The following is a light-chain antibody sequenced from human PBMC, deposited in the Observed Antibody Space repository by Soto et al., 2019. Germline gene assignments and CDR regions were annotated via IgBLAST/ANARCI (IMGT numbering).Light chain of an antibody. CDR3: SSYTSSSTYV. CDR1: GSDVGVYNY. CDR2: EVS. Sequence: QSALTQPASVSGSPGQSIPISGTATGSDVGVYNYVSWYQQHPGKAPKLMIYEVSNRPSGVSNRFSGSKSGNTASLTISGLQAEDEADYYCSSYTSSSTYVFGTGTKVTVL. J-gene: IGLJ1*01. V-gene: IGLV2-14*01.